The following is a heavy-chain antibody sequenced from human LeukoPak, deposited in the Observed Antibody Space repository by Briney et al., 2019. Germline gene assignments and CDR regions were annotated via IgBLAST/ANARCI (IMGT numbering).Heavy chain of an antibody. Sequence: GRCLRLSCVASGLSISGQWMNWVRQAPGQGLEWVANIKHHGSEEYYVDSVKCRFTISRDDGRNSVSLQMNSVRAEDTAVYYCGYTNNFYHWGQGTLVVVSS. D-gene: IGHD3-16*02. V-gene: IGHV3-7*01. CDR1: GLSISGQW. J-gene: IGHJ4*02. CDR2: IKHHGSEE. CDR3: GYTNNFYH.